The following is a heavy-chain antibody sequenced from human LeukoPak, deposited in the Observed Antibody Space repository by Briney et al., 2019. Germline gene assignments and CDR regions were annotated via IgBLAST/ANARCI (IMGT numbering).Heavy chain of an antibody. J-gene: IGHJ4*02. Sequence: PGGSLRLSCAASGFTVSSNYMSWVRQAPGKGLEWVSVIYSGGSTYYADSVKGRFTISRDNSKNTLYLQMNSLRAEDTAVYYCARDSPHSRFDYWGQGTLVTVSS. V-gene: IGHV3-53*01. D-gene: IGHD2-21*01. CDR2: IYSGGST. CDR3: ARDSPHSRFDY. CDR1: GFTVSSNY.